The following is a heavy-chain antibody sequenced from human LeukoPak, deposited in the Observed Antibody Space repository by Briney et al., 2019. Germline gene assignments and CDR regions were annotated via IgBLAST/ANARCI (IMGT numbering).Heavy chain of an antibody. CDR1: GFTFSNYW. CDR3: ARGGSPPEALGDALDI. Sequence: GGSLRLSCAASGFTFSNYWMHWVRQAPGKGLVRLLRINSDGRSIIYADSVKGRFTISRDNAKNTLYLQMNSLRVEDTAVYYCARGGSPPEALGDALDIWGQGTLVTVSS. V-gene: IGHV3-74*01. D-gene: IGHD1-26*01. J-gene: IGHJ3*02. CDR2: INSDGRSI.